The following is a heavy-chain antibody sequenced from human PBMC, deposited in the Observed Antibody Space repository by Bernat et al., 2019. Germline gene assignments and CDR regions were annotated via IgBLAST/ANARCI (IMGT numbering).Heavy chain of an antibody. CDR3: TRRYCSAGNCYSDY. J-gene: IGHJ4*02. D-gene: IGHD2-15*01. CDR1: GFTFSGST. V-gene: IGHV3-73*02. CDR2: IRSKVDNYAT. Sequence: EVQLVESGGDWVQPGGSLKLSCAASGFTFSGSTMHGVRQAAGKGMEWVGRIRSKVDNYATTSAVSVNGRFTISRDASKNTAYLQMNSLKPEDTAVYYCTRRYCSAGNCYSDYWGQGTLVTVSS.